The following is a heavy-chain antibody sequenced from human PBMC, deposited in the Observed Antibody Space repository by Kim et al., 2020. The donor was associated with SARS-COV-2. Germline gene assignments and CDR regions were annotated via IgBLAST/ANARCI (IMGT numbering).Heavy chain of an antibody. D-gene: IGHD2-15*01. CDR2: IIGGNGNT. Sequence: ASVKVSCKASGYTFSNYAIHWVRQAPGQRLECMGWIIGGNGNTYYSPKFQGRVTFTRDTSATTAYMELSSLRSEDTAIYYCARGGGPGLGYWGHGTLVTVSS. CDR3: ARGGGPGLGY. CDR1: GYTFSNYA. J-gene: IGHJ4*01. V-gene: IGHV1-3*01.